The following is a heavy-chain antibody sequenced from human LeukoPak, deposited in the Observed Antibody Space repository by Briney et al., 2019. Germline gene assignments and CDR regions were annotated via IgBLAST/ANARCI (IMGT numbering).Heavy chain of an antibody. Sequence: GGSLRLSCAASGYTISSNYMTWVRQALGKGLEWISIIYSGGSTYYADSVKGRFTISRGNSKNTLYLQMNSLRAEDTAVYYCAKAGLFSSSVLDYWGQGTLVTVSS. D-gene: IGHD6-6*01. CDR1: GYTISSNY. J-gene: IGHJ4*02. CDR2: IYSGGST. V-gene: IGHV3-53*05. CDR3: AKAGLFSSSVLDY.